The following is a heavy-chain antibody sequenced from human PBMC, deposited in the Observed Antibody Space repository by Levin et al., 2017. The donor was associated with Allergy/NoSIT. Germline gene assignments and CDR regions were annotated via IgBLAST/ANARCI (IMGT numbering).Heavy chain of an antibody. CDR2: IIPIFGTA. CDR3: ARGSTLVYTMIVTLRGWYYYGMDG. D-gene: IGHD3-22*01. CDR1: GGTFSSYA. Sequence: ASVKVSCKASGGTFSSYAISWVRQAPGQGLEWMGGIIPIFGTANYAQKFQGRVTITADKSTSTAYMELSSLRSEDTAVYYCARGSTLVYTMIVTLRGWYYYGMDGWGQGTTVTVSS. J-gene: IGHJ6*02. V-gene: IGHV1-69*06.